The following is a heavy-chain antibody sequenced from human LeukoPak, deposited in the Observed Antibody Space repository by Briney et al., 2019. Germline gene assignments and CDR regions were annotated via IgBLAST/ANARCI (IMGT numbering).Heavy chain of an antibody. CDR1: GFTFSSYT. CDR2: ISSNGNFI. D-gene: IGHD3-10*01. CDR3: TRDVRGDY. V-gene: IGHV3-21*01. Sequence: GGSLRLSCAASGFTFSSYTMNWDRQAPGKGLEWVSSISSNGNFIYYAESVKGRFTISRDNAQSSLDLQMNSLGAEDTAIYYCTRDVRGDYWGPGTLVTVSS. J-gene: IGHJ4*02.